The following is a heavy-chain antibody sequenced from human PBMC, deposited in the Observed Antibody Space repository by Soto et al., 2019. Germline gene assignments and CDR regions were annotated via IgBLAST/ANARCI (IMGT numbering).Heavy chain of an antibody. CDR2: ISGSGGST. V-gene: IGHV3-23*01. CDR3: AKDTASLDYYYYYGMDV. Sequence: LRLSCAASGSTFSSYAMSWVRQAPGKGLEWVSAISGSGGSTYYADSVKGRFTISRDNSKNTLYLQMNSLRAEDTAVYYCAKDTASLDYYYYYGMDVWGQGTTVTVSS. J-gene: IGHJ6*02. CDR1: GSTFSSYA. D-gene: IGHD3-16*01.